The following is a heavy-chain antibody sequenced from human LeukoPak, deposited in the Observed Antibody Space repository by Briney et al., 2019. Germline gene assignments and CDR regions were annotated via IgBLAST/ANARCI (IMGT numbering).Heavy chain of an antibody. Sequence: ASVKVSCKASGYTFTSYESNWVRQATGQGPERMGWMNPNSGNTGYAQKFQGRVTMTRNTSISTAYMELSSLRYEDTAVYYCARGYCSSTTCYHYYYYMDVWGKGTTVTVSS. CDR3: ARGYCSSTTCYHYYYYMDV. V-gene: IGHV1-8*02. D-gene: IGHD2-2*01. CDR1: GYTFTSYE. CDR2: MNPNSGNT. J-gene: IGHJ6*03.